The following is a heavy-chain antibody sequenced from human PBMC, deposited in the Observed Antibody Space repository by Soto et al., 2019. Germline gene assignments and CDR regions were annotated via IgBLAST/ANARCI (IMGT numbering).Heavy chain of an antibody. Sequence: EVQLVESGGGLVQPGGSLRLSCAASGFSFGAYWMHWVRQVSGKGLVWVSLINSDGSYIEYADSVRGRFTISRDNAKNTLYLQMNSLRPDDTAVYYCVKDWGRWFDPWGQGALVTVSS. CDR2: INSDGSYI. J-gene: IGHJ5*02. CDR1: GFSFGAYW. V-gene: IGHV3-74*03. D-gene: IGHD3-16*01. CDR3: VKDWGRWFDP.